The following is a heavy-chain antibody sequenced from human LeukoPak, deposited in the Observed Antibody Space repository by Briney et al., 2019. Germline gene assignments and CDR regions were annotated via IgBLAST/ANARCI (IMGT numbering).Heavy chain of an antibody. V-gene: IGHV3-74*01. D-gene: IGHD3-22*01. CDR1: GFTFSSYW. CDR2: IKSDGSST. J-gene: IGHJ4*02. Sequence: PGGSLRLSCAASGFTFSSYWMHWVRQAPGKGLVWVSRIKSDGSSTNYADSVKGRCTISRDNAKSTLYRKMNSLRAEDTAVYYCAGRTGYYVLDYWGQGTLVTVSS. CDR3: AGRTGYYVLDY.